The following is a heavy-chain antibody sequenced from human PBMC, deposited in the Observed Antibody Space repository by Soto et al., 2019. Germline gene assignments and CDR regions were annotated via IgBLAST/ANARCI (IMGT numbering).Heavy chain of an antibody. J-gene: IGHJ6*02. CDR2: IYYSGST. V-gene: IGHV4-59*01. CDR3: ASSAGHPGDFLYYNGMDV. D-gene: IGHD3-10*01. CDR1: AGSLSSYD. Sequence: PSETLSLTWNPSAGSLSSYDSNSLRQPPGKGLEWIGYIYYSGSTNYNPSLKSRVTISVDTSKNQFSLKLSSVTAADTAVYYCASSAGHPGDFLYYNGMDVWGQGTSVTVS.